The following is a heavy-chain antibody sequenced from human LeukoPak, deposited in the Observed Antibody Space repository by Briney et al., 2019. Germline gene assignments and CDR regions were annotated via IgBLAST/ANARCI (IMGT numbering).Heavy chain of an antibody. CDR3: ARDPGWGALDY. V-gene: IGHV3-7*03. D-gene: IGHD3-16*01. CDR2: INIDGSQR. Sequence: GGSLRLSCAASGFSFSTTWMTWVRQTPGKGLELVANINIDGSQRYHADSVEGRFTTSRDNVKNTLYLQMSSLRVEDTAVYYCARDPGWGALDYWGQGALVIVSS. J-gene: IGHJ4*02. CDR1: GFSFSTTW.